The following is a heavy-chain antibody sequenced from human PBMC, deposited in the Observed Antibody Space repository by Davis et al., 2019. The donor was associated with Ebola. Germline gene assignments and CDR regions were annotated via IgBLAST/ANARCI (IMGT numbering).Heavy chain of an antibody. D-gene: IGHD5-18*01. CDR1: GYTFTYYG. J-gene: IGHJ4*02. Sequence: ASVKVSCKASGYTFTYYGIHWIRQAPGQRLEWMGWINAGNGNTKYSQKFQGRVTITRDTSASTAYMELSSLRSEDTAVYYCARDLDVDTAMAFDYWGQGTLVTVSS. CDR2: INAGNGNT. V-gene: IGHV1-3*01. CDR3: ARDLDVDTAMAFDY.